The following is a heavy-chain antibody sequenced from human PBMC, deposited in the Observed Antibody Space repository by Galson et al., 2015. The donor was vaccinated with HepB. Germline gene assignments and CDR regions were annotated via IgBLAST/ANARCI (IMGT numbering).Heavy chain of an antibody. CDR2: ISSSGSTI. Sequence: SLRLSCAASGFTFSDYYMSRIRQAPGKGLEWVSYISSSGSTIYHADSVKGRFTISRDNAKNSLYLQMNSLRAEDTAVYYCARDSGYYDFWSGYPDYWGQGTLVTVSS. D-gene: IGHD3-3*01. V-gene: IGHV3-11*01. J-gene: IGHJ4*02. CDR3: ARDSGYYDFWSGYPDY. CDR1: GFTFSDYY.